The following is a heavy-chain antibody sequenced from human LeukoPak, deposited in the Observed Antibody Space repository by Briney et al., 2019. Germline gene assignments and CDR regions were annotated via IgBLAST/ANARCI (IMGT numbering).Heavy chain of an antibody. V-gene: IGHV1-2*02. CDR2: INPNSGGT. J-gene: IGHJ4*02. CDR3: ARDSYGSGAFYDY. D-gene: IGHD3-10*01. CDR1: GYTFTGYY. Sequence: GASVKVSCKASGYTFTGYYLHWVRQAPGQGLEWMGWINPNSGGTNYAQKFQGRVTMTRDTSISTAYMELSSLRSEDTAVYYCARDSYGSGAFYDYWGQGTLVTVSS.